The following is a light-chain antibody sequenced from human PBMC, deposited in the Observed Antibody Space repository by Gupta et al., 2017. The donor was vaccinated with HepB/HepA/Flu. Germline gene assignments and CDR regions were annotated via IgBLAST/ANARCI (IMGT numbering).Light chain of an antibody. V-gene: IGKV1-39*01. CDR1: QSISGY. Sequence: DIQMTQSPSSLSASVGDRVTITCRASQSISGYLNWYQQKPGKAPKLLIYAASSLQSGVPSRFSGSGSGTDFTLTISSLQPEDFATYYCQQSYSTPLGFGQGTRLEIK. J-gene: IGKJ5*01. CDR2: AAS. CDR3: QQSYSTPLG.